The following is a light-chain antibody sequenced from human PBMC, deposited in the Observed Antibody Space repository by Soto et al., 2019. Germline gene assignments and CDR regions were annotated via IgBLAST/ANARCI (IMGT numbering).Light chain of an antibody. CDR2: AAS. V-gene: IGKV1-39*01. CDR1: QTIRSS. J-gene: IGKJ2*01. Sequence: DIQMTQSPSSLSASVGDRVTITCRASQTIRSSLNWYQQKSGKAPKLLIYAASSLQSGVPSRFSGGGSGTDFTLTISSLQPEDFANYFCQQGYSNPYTFGQGTKLE. CDR3: QQGYSNPYT.